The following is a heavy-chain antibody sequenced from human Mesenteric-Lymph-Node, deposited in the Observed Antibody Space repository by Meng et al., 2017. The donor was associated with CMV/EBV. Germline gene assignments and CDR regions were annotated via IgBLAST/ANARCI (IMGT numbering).Heavy chain of an antibody. V-gene: IGHV4-34*01. CDR3: ARGPLDFWSDFTY. Sequence: WAVDGGPIGGYYWGWTRQPPGKGLEWIGEIHHSGSTNCNPSLKSRVTISVDTSKNQFSLKLSSVTAADTAVYYCARGPLDFWSDFTYWGQGTLVTVSS. CDR2: IHHSGST. CDR1: GGPIGGYY. D-gene: IGHD3-3*01. J-gene: IGHJ4*02.